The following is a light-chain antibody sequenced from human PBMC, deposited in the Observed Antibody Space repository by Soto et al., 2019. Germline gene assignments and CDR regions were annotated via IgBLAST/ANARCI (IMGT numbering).Light chain of an antibody. CDR1: QSVSNSY. CDR3: QQYGSSPRT. Sequence: EAVLTQSPGTLSLSLGERATLSCRASQSVSNSYLAWYQQKPGQAPRLLIYGASSRATGIPDRFSGSGSGTDFPLTISRLEPEDLAVYYCQQYGSSPRTFGQGTTLEI. CDR2: GAS. V-gene: IGKV3-20*01. J-gene: IGKJ2*01.